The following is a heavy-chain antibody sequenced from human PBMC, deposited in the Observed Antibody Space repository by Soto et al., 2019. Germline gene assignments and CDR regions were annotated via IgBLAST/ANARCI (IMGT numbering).Heavy chain of an antibody. Sequence: QVQLVESGGGVVQPGRSLRLSCAASGFTFSSYGMHWVRQAPGKGLEWVAVISYDGSNKYYADSVKGRFTISRDNTKNPLDLQMNSRRAEDTAGYYCASRLLTGERGGAEDHWGQGTLVTVST. V-gene: IGHV3-30*03. D-gene: IGHD3-10*01. CDR1: GFTFSSYG. CDR2: ISYDGSNK. J-gene: IGHJ4*02. CDR3: ASRLLTGERGGAEDH.